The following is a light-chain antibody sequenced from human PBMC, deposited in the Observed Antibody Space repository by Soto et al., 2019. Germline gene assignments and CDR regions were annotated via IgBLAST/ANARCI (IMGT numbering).Light chain of an antibody. V-gene: IGKV1-39*01. CDR1: QSIRSS. J-gene: IGKJ4*01. Sequence: DIQMTQSPSSLSASVGDRVTITCRTSQSIRSSLNWYQQKPGKAPNLLIYAASRLQSGVPSRFSGSGSGTDFTLTISSLQPEDFVTYFCQQSFSFPATFGGGTKVEIK. CDR2: AAS. CDR3: QQSFSFPAT.